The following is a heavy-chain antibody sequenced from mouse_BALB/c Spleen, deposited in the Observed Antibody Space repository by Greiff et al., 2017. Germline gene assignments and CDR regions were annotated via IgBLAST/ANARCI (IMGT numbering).Heavy chain of an antibody. CDR3: ARHGVTTANAMDY. D-gene: IGHD1-2*01. J-gene: IGHJ4*01. CDR1: GFTFSSYG. V-gene: IGHV5-6*01. CDR2: ISSGGSYT. Sequence: EVKLMESGGDLVKPGGSLKLSCAASGFTFSSYGMSWVRQTPDKRLEWVATISSGGSYTYYPDSVKGRFTISRDNAKNTLYLQMSSLKSEDTAMYYCARHGVTTANAMDYWGQGTSVTVSS.